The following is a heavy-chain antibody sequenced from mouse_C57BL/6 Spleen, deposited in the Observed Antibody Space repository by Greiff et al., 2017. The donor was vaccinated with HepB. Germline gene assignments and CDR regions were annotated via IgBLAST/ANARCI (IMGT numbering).Heavy chain of an antibody. V-gene: IGHV1-69*01. CDR3: ARKEIWEYFDY. J-gene: IGHJ2*01. CDR2: IDPSDSYT. D-gene: IGHD1-1*02. Sequence: QVQLQQPGAELVMPGASVKLSCKASGYTFTSYWMHWVKQRPGQGLEWIGEIDPSDSYTNYNQKLKGKSTLTVDKSSSTAYMQLSSLTSEDSAVYYCARKEIWEYFDYWGQGTTLTVSS. CDR1: GYTFTSYW.